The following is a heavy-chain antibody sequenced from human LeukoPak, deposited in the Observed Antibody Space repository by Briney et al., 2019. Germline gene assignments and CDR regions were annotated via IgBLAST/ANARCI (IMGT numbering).Heavy chain of an antibody. CDR1: GFTFSSYA. CDR2: ISSNGGST. CDR3: ARRRGYYDSSGYSSYYFDY. V-gene: IGHV3-64*01. D-gene: IGHD3-22*01. Sequence: GGSLRLSCAASGFTFSSYAMHWARQAPGKGLEYVSAISSNGGSTYYANSVKGRFTISRDNSKNTLYLQMGSLRAEDMAVYYCARRRGYYDSSGYSSYYFDYWGQGTLVTVSS. J-gene: IGHJ4*02.